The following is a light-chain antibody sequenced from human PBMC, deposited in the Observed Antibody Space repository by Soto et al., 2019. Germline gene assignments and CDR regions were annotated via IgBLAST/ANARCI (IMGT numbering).Light chain of an antibody. CDR3: PKYSSVPV. Sequence: DIQMTQSPTSLSASVGDRVTITCRASQDIRNFVAWYQQKPGKAPKLLIYAASTLQSGVPSRFSGSGSGTDFTLTINSPQPEDVATYSCPKYSSVPVFGPGTKVEIK. CDR1: QDIRNF. CDR2: AAS. V-gene: IGKV1-27*01. J-gene: IGKJ3*01.